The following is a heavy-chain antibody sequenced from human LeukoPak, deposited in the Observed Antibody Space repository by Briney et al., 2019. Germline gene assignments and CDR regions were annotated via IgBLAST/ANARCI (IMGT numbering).Heavy chain of an antibody. J-gene: IGHJ4*02. D-gene: IGHD5-24*01. CDR3: ARGRGRDGDNLTS. CDR2: IYYSGST. Sequence: SETLSLTCTVSGVSISSGSYYWSWIRQPAGKGLEWIGYIYYSGSTNYNPSLKSRVTISVDTSKNQFSLKLTSVTAADTAVYYCARGRGRDGDNLTSWGQGTLVTVSS. V-gene: IGHV4-61*10. CDR1: GVSISSGSYY.